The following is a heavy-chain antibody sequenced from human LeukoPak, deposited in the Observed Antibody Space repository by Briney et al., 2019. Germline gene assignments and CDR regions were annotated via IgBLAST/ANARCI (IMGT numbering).Heavy chain of an antibody. CDR1: GYTFTSYY. CDR3: ARQPGNYDYVWGSYRPLDY. D-gene: IGHD3-16*02. Sequence: GASVKVSCKASGYTFTSYYMHWVRQAPGQGLEWMGIINPSGGSTSYAQKFQGRVTMTRDMSTSTVYMELSSLRSEDTAVYYCARQPGNYDYVWGSYRPLDYWGQGTLVTVSS. CDR2: INPSGGST. V-gene: IGHV1-46*01. J-gene: IGHJ4*02.